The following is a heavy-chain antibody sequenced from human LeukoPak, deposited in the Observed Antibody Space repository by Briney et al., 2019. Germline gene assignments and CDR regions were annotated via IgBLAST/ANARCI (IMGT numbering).Heavy chain of an antibody. CDR2: ISYDGSNK. CDR3: ARSSSSSWPPPIFDYGMDV. D-gene: IGHD6-13*01. V-gene: IGHV3-30*04. J-gene: IGHJ6*02. CDR1: GFTFSSYA. Sequence: GRSLRLSCAASGFTFSSYAMHWVRQAPGKGLEWVAVISYDGSNKYYADSVKGRFTISRDNSKNTLYLQMNSLRAEDTAVYYCARSSSSSWPPPIFDYGMDVWGQGTTVTVSS.